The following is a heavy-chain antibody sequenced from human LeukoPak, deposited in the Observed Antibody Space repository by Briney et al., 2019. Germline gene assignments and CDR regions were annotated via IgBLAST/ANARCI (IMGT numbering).Heavy chain of an antibody. V-gene: IGHV4-59*08. CDR2: IYYSGST. Sequence: SETLSLTCTVSGGSISSYYWSWIRQPPGKGLEWIGYIYYSGSTNYNPSLKSRVTISVDTSKNQFSLKLSSVTAADTAVYYCARRGSSWSVGYWFDPWGQGTLVTVSS. CDR1: GGSISSYY. CDR3: ARRGSSWSVGYWFDP. J-gene: IGHJ5*02. D-gene: IGHD6-13*01.